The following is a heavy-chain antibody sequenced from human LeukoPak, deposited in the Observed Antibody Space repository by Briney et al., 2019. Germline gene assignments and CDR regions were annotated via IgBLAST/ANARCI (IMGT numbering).Heavy chain of an antibody. CDR1: GGSIITSSYF. Sequence: SETLSLTCTVSGGSIITSSYFWGWVRQPPGKGLEWIGSIYYSGSTYYNASLKSRVTLSVDKSKNQFSLKLSSVTAADTAVYYCASATLLAAAGTPPRDYWGQGTLVTVSS. D-gene: IGHD6-13*01. J-gene: IGHJ4*02. CDR2: IYYSGST. V-gene: IGHV4-39*07. CDR3: ASATLLAAAGTPPRDY.